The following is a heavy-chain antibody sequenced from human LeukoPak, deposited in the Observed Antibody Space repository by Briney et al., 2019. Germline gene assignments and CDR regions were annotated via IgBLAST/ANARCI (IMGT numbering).Heavy chain of an antibody. V-gene: IGHV3-30*18. J-gene: IGHJ5*02. Sequence: GGSLRLSCAASGFTFSNYGMHWVRQAPGKGLEWVAIISYDGSNKYYADSVKGRSTISRENSKNTLYLQMNSLRAEDTAVYYCANGSFNWFDPWGQGTLVTVSS. CDR3: ANGSFNWFDP. CDR1: GFTFSNYG. CDR2: ISYDGSNK. D-gene: IGHD3-10*01.